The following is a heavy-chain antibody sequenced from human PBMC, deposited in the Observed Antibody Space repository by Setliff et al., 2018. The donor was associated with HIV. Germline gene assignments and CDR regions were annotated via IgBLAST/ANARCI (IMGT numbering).Heavy chain of an antibody. J-gene: IGHJ5*02. CDR1: GGSISSSNW. Sequence: SETLSLTCAVSGGSISSSNWWSWVRQPPGKGLEWIGEIYHGGGTNYNPSLKSRVTISLDKSKNHFSLELRSVTAADTAVYYCARVITMVWTTFDPWGQGTLVTVS. V-gene: IGHV4-4*02. D-gene: IGHD3-10*01. CDR3: ARVITMVWTTFDP. CDR2: IYHGGGT.